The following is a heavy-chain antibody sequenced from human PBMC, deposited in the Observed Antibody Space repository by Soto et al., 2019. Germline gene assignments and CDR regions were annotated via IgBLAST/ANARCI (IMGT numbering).Heavy chain of an antibody. Sequence: GGSLRLSCAASGFTFSSYAMHWVRQAPGKGLEWVAVITCSGGDTCYADSVRGRFTISRDNSNNTLYLQMNSLGAEDTAVYYCAKGGYTGHDTPIFYHYHGMDVWGQGTTVTVSS. D-gene: IGHD3-16*02. CDR3: AKGGYTGHDTPIFYHYHGMDV. CDR1: GFTFSSYA. V-gene: IGHV3-23*01. CDR2: ITCSGGDT. J-gene: IGHJ6*02.